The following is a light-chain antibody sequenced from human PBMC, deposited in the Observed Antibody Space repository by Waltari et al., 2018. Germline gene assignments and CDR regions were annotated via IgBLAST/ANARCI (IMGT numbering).Light chain of an antibody. J-gene: IGLJ2*01. CDR1: TGAVTSAHY. CDR3: LLNLGCIRF. V-gene: IGLV7-43*01. CDR2: STR. Sequence: QTMVTQEPSVTVSPGGTVTLTCAPSTGAVTSAHYPNWFQQKPGQAPRPLIYSTRNKEPWTHARFSGWLVGGKAGLTLSGAEPDDEADYYCLLNLGCIRFFGGGTKLTVL.